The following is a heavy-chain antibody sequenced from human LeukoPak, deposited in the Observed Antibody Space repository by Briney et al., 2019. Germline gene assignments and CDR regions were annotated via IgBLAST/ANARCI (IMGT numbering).Heavy chain of an antibody. CDR2: INPSGGST. D-gene: IGHD4-17*01. CDR3: ARAFTVTQLFDY. J-gene: IGHJ4*02. Sequence: ASVTVSCKASGYTFTSYYMHWVRQAPGQGLEWMGIINPSGGSTSYAQKFQGRVTMTRDTSTSTVYMELSSLRSEDTAVYYCARAFTVTQLFDYWGQGTLVTVSS. CDR1: GYTFTSYY. V-gene: IGHV1-46*01.